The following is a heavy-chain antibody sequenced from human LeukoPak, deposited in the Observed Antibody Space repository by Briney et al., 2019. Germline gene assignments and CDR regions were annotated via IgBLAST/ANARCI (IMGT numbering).Heavy chain of an antibody. CDR2: INPNSGGT. J-gene: IGHJ4*02. CDR3: ATSRPYGDYPRFDY. CDR1: GYTFTGYY. V-gene: IGHV1-2*02. D-gene: IGHD4-17*01. Sequence: ASVKVSCTASGYTFTGYYMHWVRQAPGQGLEWMGWINPNSGGTNYAQKFQGRVTMTRDTSISTAYMELSRLRSDDTAVYYCATSRPYGDYPRFDYWGQGTLVTVSS.